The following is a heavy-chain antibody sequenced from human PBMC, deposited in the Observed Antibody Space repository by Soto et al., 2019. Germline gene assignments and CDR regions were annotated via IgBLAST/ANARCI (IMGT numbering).Heavy chain of an antibody. J-gene: IGHJ6*03. V-gene: IGHV3-23*01. CDR3: AKGMDKMGDYYYYYMDV. CDR1: GFTFSSYA. D-gene: IGHD1-26*01. CDR2: ISGSGGST. Sequence: GGSLRLSCAASGFTFSSYAMSWVRQAPGKGLEWVSAISGSGGSTYYADSVKGRFTISRDNSKNTLYLQMNSLRAEDTAVYYCAKGMDKMGDYYYYYMDVWGKGTTVTVSS.